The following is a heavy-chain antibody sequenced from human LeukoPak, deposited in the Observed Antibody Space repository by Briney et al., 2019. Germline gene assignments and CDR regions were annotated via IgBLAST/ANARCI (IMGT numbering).Heavy chain of an antibody. CDR2: INPNSGGT. V-gene: IGHV1-2*02. Sequence: XXQAPGXXXXXMGWINPNSGGTNYAQKFQGRVTITRDTSISTAYMELSRLRSDDTAVYYCARDQGGLPADYWGQGTLVTVSS. J-gene: IGHJ4*02. CDR3: ARDQGGLPADY. D-gene: IGHD3-16*01.